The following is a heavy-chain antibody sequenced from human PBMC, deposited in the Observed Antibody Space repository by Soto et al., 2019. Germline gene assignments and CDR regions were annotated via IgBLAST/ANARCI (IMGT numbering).Heavy chain of an antibody. Sequence: SETLSLTCADSGGSISSGGYSWSWIRQPPGKGLEWIGYIYHSGSTYYNPSLKSRVTISVDRSKNQFSLKLSSVTAADTAVYYCARVTDYGDYVFDYWGQGTLVTVSS. V-gene: IGHV4-30-2*01. CDR2: IYHSGST. J-gene: IGHJ4*02. CDR3: ARVTDYGDYVFDY. CDR1: GGSISSGGYS. D-gene: IGHD4-17*01.